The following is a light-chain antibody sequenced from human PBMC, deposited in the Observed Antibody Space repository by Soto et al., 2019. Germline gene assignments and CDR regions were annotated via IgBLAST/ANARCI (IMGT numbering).Light chain of an antibody. CDR2: SNA. V-gene: IGLV1-40*01. J-gene: IGLJ2*01. Sequence: QSVLTHPPSVTGAPGQRVTISCSGSNSSIGAGHHVNWYQQFPGSAPKLLIYSNAARPSGVPDRFSGSKSGTSASLAITGLQAEDEADYYCQSFDSHVLGLLFGVGTKVTVL. CDR3: QSFDSHVLGLL. CDR1: NSSIGAGHH.